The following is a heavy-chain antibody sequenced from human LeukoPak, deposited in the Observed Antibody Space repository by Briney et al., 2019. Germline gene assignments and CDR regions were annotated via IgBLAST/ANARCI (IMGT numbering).Heavy chain of an antibody. D-gene: IGHD1-1*01. J-gene: IGHJ5*02. CDR1: GFTFKRYG. CDR2: ISYDGTNK. CDR3: ARSPTFRGYFDP. Sequence: GGSLRLSCAASGFTFKRYGMSWVRQAPGKGLEWVAVISYDGTNKYYTDSVKDRFTISRDNSKNMVYLQMNSLRAEDTAVYYCARSPTFRGYFDPWGQGTLVTVSS. V-gene: IGHV3-30*03.